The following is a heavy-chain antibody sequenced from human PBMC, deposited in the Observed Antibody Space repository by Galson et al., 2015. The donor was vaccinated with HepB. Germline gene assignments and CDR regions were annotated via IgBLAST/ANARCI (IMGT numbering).Heavy chain of an antibody. CDR3: ARRITVAGSPQFDY. J-gene: IGHJ4*02. Sequence: CAISGDSVSSNSAVWNWIRQSPSRGLEWLGRTFYRSKWYSDYAVSVKGRMTINPDTSKNQFSLQLNSVTPEDTAVYYCARRITVAGSPQFDYWGQGTLVTVSS. D-gene: IGHD6-19*01. CDR1: GDSVSSNSAV. V-gene: IGHV6-1*01. CDR2: TFYRSKWYS.